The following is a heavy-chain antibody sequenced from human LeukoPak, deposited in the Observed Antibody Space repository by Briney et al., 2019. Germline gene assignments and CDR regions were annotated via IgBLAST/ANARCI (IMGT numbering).Heavy chain of an antibody. CDR2: INHSGST. CDR1: GGPFSDYY. CDR3: ARDFIVVVPAAIKTHRGNWFDP. Sequence: SETLSLTCAVYGGPFSDYYWSWIRQPPGKGLEWIGEINHSGSTNYNPSLKSRVIISEDTSKNQFSLKLSSVTAADTAVYFCARDFIVVVPAAIKTHRGNWFDPWGQGTLVTVSS. J-gene: IGHJ5*02. V-gene: IGHV4-34*01. D-gene: IGHD2-2*01.